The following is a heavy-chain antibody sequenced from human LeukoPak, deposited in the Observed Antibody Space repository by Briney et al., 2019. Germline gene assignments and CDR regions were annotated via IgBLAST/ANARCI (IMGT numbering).Heavy chain of an antibody. CDR2: IIPIFGTA. Sequence: GASMKASCKASGGTFSSYAISWVRQAPGQGLEWMGGIIPIFGTAHYAQKFQGRLTITADESTSTADMQLCSLRAEDTAVYYCAIVDTAIVTDYYYYYKDVWGKGTTVTISS. D-gene: IGHD5-18*01. V-gene: IGHV1-69*01. J-gene: IGHJ6*03. CDR1: GGTFSSYA. CDR3: AIVDTAIVTDYYYYYKDV.